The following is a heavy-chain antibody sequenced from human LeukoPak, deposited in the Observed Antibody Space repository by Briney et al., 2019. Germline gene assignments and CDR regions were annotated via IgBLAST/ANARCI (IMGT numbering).Heavy chain of an antibody. D-gene: IGHD6-13*01. CDR3: AIVPRSRYSSSWPFDY. CDR1: GYTFTSYA. Sequence: GASVKVSCKASGYTFTSYAMNWARQAPGQGLEWMGWINTNTGNPTYAQGFTGRFVFSLDTSVSTAYLQISSLKAEDTAVYYCAIVPRSRYSSSWPFDYWGQGTLVTVSS. J-gene: IGHJ4*02. V-gene: IGHV7-4-1*02. CDR2: INTNTGNP.